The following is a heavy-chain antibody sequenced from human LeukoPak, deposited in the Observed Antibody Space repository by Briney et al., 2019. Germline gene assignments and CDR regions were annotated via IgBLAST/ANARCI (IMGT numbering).Heavy chain of an antibody. Sequence: ETLSLTCAVYGGSFSGYYWSWVRQAPGKGLEWVSVVSESGEITHYADSVKGRFVISRDNSKNTLFLQMNSLRAEDTAVYYCARRRDSTGPFDYWGQGTLVTVSS. V-gene: IGHV3-66*01. D-gene: IGHD2-2*01. CDR2: VSESGEIT. CDR1: GGSFSGYY. CDR3: ARRRDSTGPFDY. J-gene: IGHJ4*02.